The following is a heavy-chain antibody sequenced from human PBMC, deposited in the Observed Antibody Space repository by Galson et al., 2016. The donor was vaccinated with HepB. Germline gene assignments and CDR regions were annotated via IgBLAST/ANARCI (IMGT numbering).Heavy chain of an antibody. CDR1: GYTFTFFD. J-gene: IGHJ6*02. V-gene: IGHV1-8*01. Sequence: SVKVSCKASGYTFTFFDINWVRQASGQGLEWMGWMNPKSGNTGYGQNFQGRVTMTRDTSKNTAYMELSSLRSDDTAVYYCARATSYCSGGRCFYDGLDVWGQGTTVTVSS. CDR2: MNPKSGNT. CDR3: ARATSYCSGGRCFYDGLDV. D-gene: IGHD2-15*01.